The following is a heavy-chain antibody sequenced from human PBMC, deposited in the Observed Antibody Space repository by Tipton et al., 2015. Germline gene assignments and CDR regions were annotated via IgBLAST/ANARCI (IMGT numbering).Heavy chain of an antibody. V-gene: IGHV3-23*01. CDR3: ARSQTLVPISPFGY. CDR2: ISRSGGST. Sequence: SLRLSCAASGFNFDDYAMHWVRQAPGKGLEWVSTISRSGGSTYYADSVKGRFTISKDDSNNTLYLQMNSLRAEDTAVYYCARSQTLVPISPFGYWGQGTLVTVSS. CDR1: GFNFDDYA. J-gene: IGHJ4*02. D-gene: IGHD6-6*01.